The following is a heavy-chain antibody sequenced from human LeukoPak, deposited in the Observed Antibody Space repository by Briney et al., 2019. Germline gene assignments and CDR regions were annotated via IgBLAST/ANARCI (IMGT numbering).Heavy chain of an antibody. CDR2: ISSSGSTI. Sequence: PGGSLRLSCAASGFTFSSYEMNWVRQAPGKGLEWVSYISSSGSTIYYADSVRGRFTISRDNAKNSLYLQMNSLRAEDTAVYYCARAHSPPDYYGDYCYDYWGQGTLVTVSS. J-gene: IGHJ4*02. V-gene: IGHV3-48*03. CDR1: GFTFSSYE. D-gene: IGHD4-17*01. CDR3: ARAHSPPDYYGDYCYDY.